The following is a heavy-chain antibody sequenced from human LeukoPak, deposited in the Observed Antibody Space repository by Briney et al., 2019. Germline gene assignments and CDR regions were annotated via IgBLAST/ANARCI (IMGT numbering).Heavy chain of an antibody. Sequence: GGSLRLSCAASGFTFSNYWMRWVRQAPGKGLGWVSRINSDGSSTTSADSVKGRFTISRDNAKNTLYLQMNSLRAEDTAVYYCAKGGATVIDYWGQGTLVTVSS. J-gene: IGHJ4*02. CDR2: INSDGSST. D-gene: IGHD4-17*01. CDR3: AKGGATVIDY. V-gene: IGHV3-74*01. CDR1: GFTFSNYW.